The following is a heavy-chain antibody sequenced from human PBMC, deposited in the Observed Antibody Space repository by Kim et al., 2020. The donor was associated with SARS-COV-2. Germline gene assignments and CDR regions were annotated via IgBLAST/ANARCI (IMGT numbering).Heavy chain of an antibody. V-gene: IGHV5-51*01. CDR3: ASSEMATMDRVETFDY. D-gene: IGHD5-12*01. J-gene: IGHJ4*02. Sequence: SFQGRVTISADKSISTAYLQWSSLKASDTAMYYCASSEMATMDRVETFDYWGQGTLVTVSS.